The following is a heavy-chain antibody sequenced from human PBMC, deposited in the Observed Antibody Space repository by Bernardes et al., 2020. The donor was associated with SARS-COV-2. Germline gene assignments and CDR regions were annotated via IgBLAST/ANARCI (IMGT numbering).Heavy chain of an antibody. V-gene: IGHV4-34*01. CDR2: INHSGST. Sequence: SETLSLTCAVYGGSFSGYYWSWIRQPPGKGLEWIGEINHSGSTNYNPSLKSRVTISVDTSKNQFSLKLSSVTAADTAVYYCARGQSKKPVVPAGLAGVDYWGQGTLVTVSS. CDR3: ARGQSKKPVVPAGLAGVDY. J-gene: IGHJ4*02. CDR1: GGSFSGYY. D-gene: IGHD2-2*01.